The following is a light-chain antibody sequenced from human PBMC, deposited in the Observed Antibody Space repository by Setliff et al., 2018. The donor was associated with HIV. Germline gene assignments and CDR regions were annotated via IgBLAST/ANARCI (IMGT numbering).Light chain of an antibody. J-gene: IGLJ2*01. V-gene: IGLV2-23*01. Sequence: QSALTQPAYVSGSPGQSITISCTGTRSDVGNYNYVSWYQQHPGKAPKLMIYEATKRPSGVSIRFSGSRSGNTASPTISGLQAGDEADYYCCSYAGISNLLFGGGTKVTVL. CDR3: CSYAGISNLL. CDR2: EAT. CDR1: RSDVGNYNY.